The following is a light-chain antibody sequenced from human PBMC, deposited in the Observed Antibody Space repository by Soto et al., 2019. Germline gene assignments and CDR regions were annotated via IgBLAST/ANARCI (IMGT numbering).Light chain of an antibody. J-gene: IGKJ5*01. CDR1: QSISSY. Sequence: EVVLTQSPDTLSLPQGERATLSCRASQSISSYLAWYQQKPGQAPRLLIYDASSRATGIPARFSGSGSGTDFTLTISSLEPEDFAVYYCQQRSNWLITFGQGTRLEIK. CDR3: QQRSNWLIT. V-gene: IGKV3-11*01. CDR2: DAS.